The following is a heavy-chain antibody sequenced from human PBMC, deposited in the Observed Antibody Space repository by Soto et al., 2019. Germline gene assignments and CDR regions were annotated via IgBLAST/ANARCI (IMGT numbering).Heavy chain of an antibody. Sequence: PGESPKISCKGSGYSFTSYWISWVRQMPGKGLEWMGRIDPSDSYTNYSPSFQGHVTISADKSISAAYLQWSSLKASDTAMYYCARQEYGGSWPVCGDYWGKGTLVTVSS. V-gene: IGHV5-10-1*01. CDR3: ARQEYGGSWPVCGDY. CDR2: IDPSDSYT. J-gene: IGHJ4*02. CDR1: GYSFTSYW. D-gene: IGHD6-13*01.